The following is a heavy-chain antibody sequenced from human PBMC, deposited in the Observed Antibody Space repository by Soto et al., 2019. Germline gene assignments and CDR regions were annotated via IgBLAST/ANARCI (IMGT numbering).Heavy chain of an antibody. D-gene: IGHD3-3*01. CDR2: INPSGGST. Sequence: ASVKVSCKASGYTFTSYYMHWVRQAPGQGLEWMGIINPSGGSTSYAQKFQGRVTMTRDTSTSTVYMELSSLRSEDTAVYYCARGNDFWSGYYIGPFDYWGQGTLVTVSS. CDR1: GYTFTSYY. CDR3: ARGNDFWSGYYIGPFDY. J-gene: IGHJ4*02. V-gene: IGHV1-46*01.